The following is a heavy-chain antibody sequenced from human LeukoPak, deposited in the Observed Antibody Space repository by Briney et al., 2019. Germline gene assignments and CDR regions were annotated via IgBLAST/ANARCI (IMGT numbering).Heavy chain of an antibody. CDR2: ISYDGSNK. J-gene: IGHJ4*02. D-gene: IGHD6-13*01. Sequence: GSLRLSCAASGFTFSSYAMHWVRQAPGKGLEWVAVISYDGSNKYYADSVKGRFTISRDNSKNTLYLQMNSLRAEDTAVYYCARGSAGSSWLNLDYWGQGTLVTVSS. V-gene: IGHV3-30*04. CDR1: GFTFSSYA. CDR3: ARGSAGSSWLNLDY.